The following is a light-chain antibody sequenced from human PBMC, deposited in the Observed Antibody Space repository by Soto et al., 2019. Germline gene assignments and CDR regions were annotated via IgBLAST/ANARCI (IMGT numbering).Light chain of an antibody. J-gene: IGKJ1*01. CDR2: AAS. V-gene: IGKV1-39*01. CDR1: QSISNY. CDR3: QHLKTYTQT. Sequence: DFQVTQSPASLSESGGDRVTITYRASQSISNYLNWYQQKPGNDPKLLIYAASSLQSGVPSRFSGSGSGTEFNLTISRLQTEDFATYYCQHLKTYTQTFGQGTKGDIK.